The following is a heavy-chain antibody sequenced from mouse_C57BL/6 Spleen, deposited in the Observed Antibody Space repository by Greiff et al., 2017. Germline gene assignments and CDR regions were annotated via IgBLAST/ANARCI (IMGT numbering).Heavy chain of an antibody. D-gene: IGHD1-1*01. CDR2: IDPEDGET. V-gene: IGHV14-2*01. CDR3: ARSLITTVVAPVFDY. CDR1: GFNIKDYY. Sequence: EVKLVESGAELVKPGASVKLSCSASGFNIKDYYMHWVKQRTEQGLEWIGRIDPEDGETKYAPKFQGKATITADTSSNPAYLQLSSLTSEDTAVYYCARSLITTVVAPVFDYWGQGTTLTVSS. J-gene: IGHJ2*01.